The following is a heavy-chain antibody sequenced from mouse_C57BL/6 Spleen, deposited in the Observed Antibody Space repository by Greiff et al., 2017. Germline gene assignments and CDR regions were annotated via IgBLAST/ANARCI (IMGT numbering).Heavy chain of an antibody. J-gene: IGHJ1*03. D-gene: IGHD1-1*01. CDR2: INPSSGYT. Sequence: VQRVESGAELAKPGASVKLSCKASGYTFTSYWLHWVKQRPGQGLEWIGYINPSSGYTKYNQKFKDKATLTADKSSSTAYMPLSSLTSEDAAVYYWASRLITTVGGQWDLGGWGTGTTVSVS. CDR3: ASRLITTVGGQWDLGG. V-gene: IGHV1-7*01. CDR1: GYTFTSYW.